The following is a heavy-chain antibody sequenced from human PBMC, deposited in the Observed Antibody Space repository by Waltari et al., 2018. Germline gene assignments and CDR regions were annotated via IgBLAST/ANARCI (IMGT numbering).Heavy chain of an antibody. D-gene: IGHD4-17*01. V-gene: IGHV3-66*01. CDR2: IYSGGST. CDR3: AREMDGGYLDI. Sequence: EVHLVESGGGLVHPGGSRRVSCEVPGFIVSSYRMRWVRQPPGEGLEWVSVIYSGGSTFYSGSVTGRFTISRDNSYNTLFLDMRNLRTEDTATYYCAREMDGGYLDIWGQGTLVTVSS. CDR1: GFIVSSYR. J-gene: IGHJ4*02.